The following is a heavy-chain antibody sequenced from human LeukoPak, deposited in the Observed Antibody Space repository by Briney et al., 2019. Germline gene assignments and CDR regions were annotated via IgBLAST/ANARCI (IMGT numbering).Heavy chain of an antibody. J-gene: IGHJ4*02. Sequence: GGSLTLSCAASDFTLSPYWMTWVRQAPGRGLEWVANIDSDGGDKYYGDSVKGRFSISRDNAENPLFLQMNNLRVEDSAVYYCARGGSGSSKYWVFWGQGTLVTVSS. V-gene: IGHV3-7*01. CDR1: DFTLSPYW. CDR2: IDSDGGDK. CDR3: ARGGSGSSKYWVF. D-gene: IGHD2-8*02.